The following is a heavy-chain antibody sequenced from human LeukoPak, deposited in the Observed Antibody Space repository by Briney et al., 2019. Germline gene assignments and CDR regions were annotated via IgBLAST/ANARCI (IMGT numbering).Heavy chain of an antibody. CDR2: ISGSGNVT. CDR3: AKDRAGAN. CDR1: GFTFAKYA. J-gene: IGHJ4*02. V-gene: IGHV3-23*01. Sequence: GESLQISCVGSGFTFAKYAMTWGREAPGKGLEWVSVISGSGNVTYYSESVKGRFTISRDNSKRTLYLQMDSLRADDTAIYYCAKDRAGANWGQGTLVLVSS.